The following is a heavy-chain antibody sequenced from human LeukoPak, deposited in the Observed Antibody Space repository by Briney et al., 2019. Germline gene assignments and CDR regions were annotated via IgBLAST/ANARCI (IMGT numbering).Heavy chain of an antibody. CDR2: FIPIFGTA. CDR3: ARGEGSSSSWYNYYYYYMDV. J-gene: IGHJ6*03. CDR1: GGTFSSYA. Sequence: ASVKVSCKASGGTFSSYAISWVPQAPGQGLEWNGGFIPIFGTANYAQKFQGRVTITTDESTITAYMELSSLRSEDTAVYYCARGEGSSSSWYNYYYYYMDVWGKGTTVTVSS. D-gene: IGHD6-13*01. V-gene: IGHV1-69*05.